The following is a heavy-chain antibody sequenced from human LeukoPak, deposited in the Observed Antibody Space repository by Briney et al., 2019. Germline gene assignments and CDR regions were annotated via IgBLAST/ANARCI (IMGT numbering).Heavy chain of an antibody. Sequence: SETLSLTCAVYGGSFSGYYWSWLRQPPGKGLEWIGEINHSGSTTYNPSLKSRVTISIDTSMNQFSLSLISVTAADTAVYYCASLMLIAAGYDYWGQGNLVTVSS. CDR3: ASLMLIAAGYDY. CDR1: GGSFSGYY. D-gene: IGHD6-13*01. V-gene: IGHV4-34*01. J-gene: IGHJ4*02. CDR2: INHSGST.